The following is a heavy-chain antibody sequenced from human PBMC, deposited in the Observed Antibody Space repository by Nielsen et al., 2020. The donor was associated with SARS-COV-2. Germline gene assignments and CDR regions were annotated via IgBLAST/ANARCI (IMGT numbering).Heavy chain of an antibody. V-gene: IGHV4-31*03. Sequence: SETLSLTCTVSGGSISGENYFWTWIRQHPGKGLEWIGSIYYTGSTFYDPSLKSRVSISVGTSKSHFSLKLNSVTAADAGIYYCARAINPADCACCTCYYFYNMDVWMDVWGQGTTVTVSS. CDR3: ARAINPADCACCTCYYFYNMDVWMDV. D-gene: IGHD2-21*02. J-gene: IGHJ6*02. CDR1: GGSISGENYF. CDR2: IYYTGST.